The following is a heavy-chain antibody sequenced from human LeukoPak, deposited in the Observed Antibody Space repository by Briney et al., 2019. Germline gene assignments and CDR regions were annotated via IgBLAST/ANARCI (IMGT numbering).Heavy chain of an antibody. CDR2: IYYSGST. J-gene: IGHJ6*02. D-gene: IGHD5-18*01. CDR1: GGSISSYY. Sequence: PSETLSLTCTVSGGSISSYYWSWIRQPPGKGLEWIGYIYYSGSTNYNPSLKSRVTISVDTSKNQFSLKLSSVTAADTAVYYCARDSVDSYDPYYYYGMDVWGQGTTVTVSS. CDR3: ARDSVDSYDPYYYYGMDV. V-gene: IGHV4-59*01.